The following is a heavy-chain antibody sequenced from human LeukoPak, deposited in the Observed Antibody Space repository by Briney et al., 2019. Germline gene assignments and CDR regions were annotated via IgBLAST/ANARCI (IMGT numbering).Heavy chain of an antibody. CDR1: EYTFSGYY. D-gene: IGHD4-17*01. J-gene: IGHJ4*02. V-gene: IGHV1-2*04. Sequence: ASVKVSCKASEYTFSGYYMHWVRQAPGQGLEWMGWINPRGGTNYAQKFQGWVTMTRDTSISTAYMDLSRLRSDDTAVYYCARGKDNGDDFDYWGQGTLVTVSS. CDR2: INPRGGT. CDR3: ARGKDNGDDFDY.